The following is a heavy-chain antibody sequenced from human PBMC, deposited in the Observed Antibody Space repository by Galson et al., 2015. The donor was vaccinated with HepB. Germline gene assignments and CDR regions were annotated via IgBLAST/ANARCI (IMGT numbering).Heavy chain of an antibody. Sequence: SLRLSCAASGFTFRSYGMHWVRQAPGKGLEWVAGISYDGGNKYYADSVKGRLTISRDNSKNTLYLQMNSLRVEDTAVYYCAKDVGCSSTTCYSPYAFDIWGQGTMVTVSS. CDR3: AKDVGCSSTTCYSPYAFDI. J-gene: IGHJ3*02. CDR2: ISYDGGNK. D-gene: IGHD2-2*02. CDR1: GFTFRSYG. V-gene: IGHV3-30*18.